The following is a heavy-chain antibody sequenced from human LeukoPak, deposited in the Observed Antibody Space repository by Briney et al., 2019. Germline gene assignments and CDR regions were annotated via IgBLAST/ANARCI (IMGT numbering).Heavy chain of an antibody. D-gene: IGHD6-6*01. J-gene: IGHJ4*02. CDR3: ARVADFSSYHGAFDY. Sequence: SQTLSLTCTVSGGSISSGDYYWSWISQPPGKGLEWIGYIYYSGSTYYNPSLKSRVTISVDTSKNQFSLKLSSVTAADTAVYYCARVADFSSYHGAFDYWGQGTLVTVSS. V-gene: IGHV4-30-4*08. CDR2: IYYSGST. CDR1: GGSISSGDYY.